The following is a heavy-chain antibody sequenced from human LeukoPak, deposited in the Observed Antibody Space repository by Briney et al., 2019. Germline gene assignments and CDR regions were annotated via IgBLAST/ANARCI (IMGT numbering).Heavy chain of an antibody. CDR2: INSDGYSI. D-gene: IGHD6-19*01. Sequence: PGGSLTLSCAASGFTFSGYWMHWVRQAPGKGLVWVSRINSDGYSITYADSVKGRFTISRDNAKNTLYLQMNSLIAEDTAVYFCTRAGYSSGFDSWGQGTVVTVSS. J-gene: IGHJ5*01. CDR3: TRAGYSSGFDS. V-gene: IGHV3-74*03. CDR1: GFTFSGYW.